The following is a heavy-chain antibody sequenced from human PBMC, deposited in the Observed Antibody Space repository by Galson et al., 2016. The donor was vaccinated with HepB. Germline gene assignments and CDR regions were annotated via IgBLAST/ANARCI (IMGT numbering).Heavy chain of an antibody. J-gene: IGHJ3*02. CDR2: ISSSSSTI. Sequence: SLRLSCAASGFFFSNFVMTWVRQAPGKGLAWVSYISSSSSTIYYADSVKGRFTISRDNAKNSLYLQMNSLRDEDTAVYYCARDGGIPGAAFDIWGQGTMVTVSS. CDR3: ARDGGIPGAAFDI. D-gene: IGHD3-16*01. CDR1: GFFFSNFV. V-gene: IGHV3-48*02.